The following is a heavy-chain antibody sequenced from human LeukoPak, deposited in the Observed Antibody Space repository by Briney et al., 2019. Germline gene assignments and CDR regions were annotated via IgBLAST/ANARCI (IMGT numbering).Heavy chain of an antibody. Sequence: GGSLRLSCAASGFTFSSYGMSWVRQAPGKGLEWVSAISGSGGTTYYADSVRGRFTISRDSSKNTLYLQMNNLRTEDAAIYYCAKAPVTSCRGAFCYPLDSWGQGTLVTVSS. J-gene: IGHJ4*02. D-gene: IGHD2-15*01. V-gene: IGHV3-23*01. CDR1: GFTFSSYG. CDR2: ISGSGGTT. CDR3: AKAPVTSCRGAFCYPLDS.